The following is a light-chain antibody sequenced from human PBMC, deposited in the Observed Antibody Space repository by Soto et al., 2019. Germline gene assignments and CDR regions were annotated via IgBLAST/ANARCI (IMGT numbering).Light chain of an antibody. V-gene: IGKV1-33*01. J-gene: IGKJ5*01. CDR1: QNITNS. Sequence: DIQMTQSPSSLSASVGDRVTITCQASQNITNSLNWYQQKPGKAPKFLIYDASNLETGVPSRFSGSGSGTNFTFTTGCLQPEYIATYYCQQYDNLLLFGQGTRLEIK. CDR3: QQYDNLLL. CDR2: DAS.